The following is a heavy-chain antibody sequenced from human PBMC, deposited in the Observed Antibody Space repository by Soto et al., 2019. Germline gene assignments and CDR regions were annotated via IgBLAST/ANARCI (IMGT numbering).Heavy chain of an antibody. CDR2: VIPLFGTA. D-gene: IGHD3-22*01. Sequence: QMQLIQSGAEVKKPGSSVKVTCKASGGTFSSDSISWVRQSPGEGLEWMGGVIPLFGTANYAQKFEGRVTITADESTSTAYIELSSLRSDDTAVYYCARVHMIVVVGERYHYKGLDVWGQGTAVTVSS. CDR1: GGTFSSDS. CDR3: ARVHMIVVVGERYHYKGLDV. V-gene: IGHV1-69*01. J-gene: IGHJ6*02.